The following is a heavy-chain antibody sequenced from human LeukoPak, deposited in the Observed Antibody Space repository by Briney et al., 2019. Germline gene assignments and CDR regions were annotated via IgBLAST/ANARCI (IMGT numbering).Heavy chain of an antibody. CDR1: GFTFSSYS. J-gene: IGHJ3*02. D-gene: IGHD6-13*01. CDR2: ISSSSSTI. Sequence: GGSLRLSCAASGFTFSSYSMNWVRQAPGKGLEWVSYISSSSSTIYYADSVKDRFTIPRDNAKNSLYLQMNSLSDEDKAVYYCASWYLGEYSSSWYRGADYDAFDIWGQGTMVTVSS. V-gene: IGHV3-48*02. CDR3: ASWYLGEYSSSWYRGADYDAFDI.